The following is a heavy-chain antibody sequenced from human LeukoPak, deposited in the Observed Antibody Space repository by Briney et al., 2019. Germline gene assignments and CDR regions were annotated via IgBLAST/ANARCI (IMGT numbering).Heavy chain of an antibody. CDR1: SGSINTSNYY. J-gene: IGHJ4*02. CDR3: AKAGSIRFDY. Sequence: PSETLSLTCTVSSGSINTSNYYWGWIRQPPGKGLEWIGNIFYRGGTYYSPSLKSRVTISLDTSRNQFSLNLNSVTAADTAVYYCAKAGSIRFDYWGQGTLVTVSS. CDR2: IFYRGGT. D-gene: IGHD1-26*01. V-gene: IGHV4-39*07.